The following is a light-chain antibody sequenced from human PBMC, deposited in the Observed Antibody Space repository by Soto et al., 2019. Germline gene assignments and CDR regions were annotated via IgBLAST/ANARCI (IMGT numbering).Light chain of an antibody. Sequence: DIQMTQSPSALSASVGDRVTITCRASKSISSWLAWYQQKPGKAPKLLIYDASSLESRVPSRFSGSGSGTEFTLTISVLRPDDFATYYCQQYNTYSYTFGQGTKLEIK. V-gene: IGKV1-5*01. CDR1: KSISSW. CDR3: QQYNTYSYT. J-gene: IGKJ2*01. CDR2: DAS.